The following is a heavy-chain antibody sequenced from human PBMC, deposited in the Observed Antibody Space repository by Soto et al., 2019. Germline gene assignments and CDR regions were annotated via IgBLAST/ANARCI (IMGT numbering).Heavy chain of an antibody. CDR2: ISSSSSYI. J-gene: IGHJ4*02. Sequence: PGGSLRLSCAASGFTFSSYSMNWVRQAPGKGLEWVSSISSSSSYIYYADSVKGRFTISRDNAKNSLYLQMNSLRAEDTAVYYCARDTIVVVAAGGVDYWGQGTLVTVSS. D-gene: IGHD2-15*01. V-gene: IGHV3-21*01. CDR1: GFTFSSYS. CDR3: ARDTIVVVAAGGVDY.